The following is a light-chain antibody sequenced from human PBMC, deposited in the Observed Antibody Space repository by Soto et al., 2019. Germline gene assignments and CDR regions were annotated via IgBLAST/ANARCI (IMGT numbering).Light chain of an antibody. CDR3: QQRSN. Sequence: EIVMTQSPGTLSLSPGETAALPCRASQSVSSRYLAWYQQKSGQAPRLLIYDASNRATGIPARFSGSGSGTDFTLTISSLEPEDFAVYYCQQRSNFGQGTRLEIK. CDR1: QSVSSRY. V-gene: IGKV3D-20*02. CDR2: DAS. J-gene: IGKJ5*01.